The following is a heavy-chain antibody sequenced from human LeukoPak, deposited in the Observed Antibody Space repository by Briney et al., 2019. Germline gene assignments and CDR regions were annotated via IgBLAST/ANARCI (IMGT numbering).Heavy chain of an antibody. V-gene: IGHV3-74*01. Sequence: QPGGSLRLSCAASGFTFSSYWMHWVRQAPGKGLVWVSRINSDGSSTSYADSVKGRFTISRDNSKNTLYLQMNSLRAEDTAVYYCAKESVGPYYYGSGPSDYWGQGTLVTVSS. CDR2: INSDGSST. CDR1: GFTFSSYW. CDR3: AKESVGPYYYGSGPSDY. D-gene: IGHD3-10*01. J-gene: IGHJ4*02.